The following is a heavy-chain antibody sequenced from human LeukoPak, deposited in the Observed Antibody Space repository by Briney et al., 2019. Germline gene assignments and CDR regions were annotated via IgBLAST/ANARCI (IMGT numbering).Heavy chain of an antibody. J-gene: IGHJ4*02. D-gene: IGHD6-19*01. CDR2: IGSGGDT. Sequence: GGSLRLSCAGSGFIFSTYDMLWVRQAPGKGLEWASAIGSGGDTYYTDSVKGRFTISRESAKNSFYLQMNSLNAGDTAVYFCARAVAGTDEIDSWGQGTLVTVSS. CDR3: ARAVAGTDEIDS. CDR1: GFIFSTYD. V-gene: IGHV3-13*01.